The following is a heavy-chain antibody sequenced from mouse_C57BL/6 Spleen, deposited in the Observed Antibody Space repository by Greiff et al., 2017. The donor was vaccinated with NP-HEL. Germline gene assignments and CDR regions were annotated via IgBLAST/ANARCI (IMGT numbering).Heavy chain of an antibody. V-gene: IGHV1-4*01. CDR1: GYTFTSYT. J-gene: IGHJ4*01. Sequence: QVQLKESGAELARPGASVKMSCKASGYTFTSYTMHWVKQRPGQGLEWIGYINPSSGYTKYNQKFKDKATLTADKSSSTAYMQLSSLSSEDSAVYYCAINAMDYWGQGTSVTVSS. CDR3: AINAMDY. CDR2: INPSSGYT.